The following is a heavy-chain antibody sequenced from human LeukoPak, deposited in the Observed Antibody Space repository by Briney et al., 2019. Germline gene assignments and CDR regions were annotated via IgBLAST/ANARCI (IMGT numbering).Heavy chain of an antibody. CDR2: IYTSGST. J-gene: IGHJ5*02. D-gene: IGHD6-6*01. CDR1: GGSISSYY. V-gene: IGHV4-4*07. CDR3: ARSPSSSTSSWFDP. Sequence: NPSETLSLTWTVSGGSISSYYWSWIRQPAGQGLEWIGRIYTSGSTNYNPSLKSRVTMSVDTSKNQFSLKLRSVTAADTAVYYCARSPSSSTSSWFDPWGQGTLVTVSS.